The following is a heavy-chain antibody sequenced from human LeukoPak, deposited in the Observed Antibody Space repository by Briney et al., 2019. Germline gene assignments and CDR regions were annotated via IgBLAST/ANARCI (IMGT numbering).Heavy chain of an antibody. CDR1: GGSISSYY. CDR3: ARGDYDILTGYPI. Sequence: SETLSLTCTVSGGSISSYYWSWIRQPPGKGLEWIGYIYYSGSTNYNPSLKSRVTISVDTSKNQFSLKLSSVTAADTAVYYCARGDYDILTGYPIWGQGTMVTVSS. J-gene: IGHJ3*02. D-gene: IGHD3-9*01. V-gene: IGHV4-59*08. CDR2: IYYSGST.